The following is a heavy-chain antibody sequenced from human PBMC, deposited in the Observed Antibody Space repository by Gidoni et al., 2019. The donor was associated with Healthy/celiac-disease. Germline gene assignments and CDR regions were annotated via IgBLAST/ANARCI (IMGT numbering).Heavy chain of an antibody. CDR1: GFTFRDYY. Sequence: QVQLVESGGGLVKPGGSLRLSCAASGFTFRDYYLSWIRQAPGKGLELVSYISSSGSTIYYADSVKGRFTISRDNAKNSLYLQMNSLRAEDTAVYYCARAGYCSGGSCYPPVLFDYWGQGTLVTVSS. D-gene: IGHD2-15*01. CDR3: ARAGYCSGGSCYPPVLFDY. V-gene: IGHV3-11*01. CDR2: ISSSGSTI. J-gene: IGHJ4*02.